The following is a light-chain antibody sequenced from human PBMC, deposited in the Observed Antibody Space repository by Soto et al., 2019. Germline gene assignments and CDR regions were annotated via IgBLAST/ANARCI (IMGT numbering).Light chain of an antibody. CDR2: GAS. CDR1: QSVSSY. Sequence: EIVLTQSPATLSLSPGERATLSCRASQSVSSYLAWYQQKPGQAPRLFIYGASSRATGIPDRFSGSGSGTDFTLTISRLEPEDFAVYYCQQYGSSPTWTFGQGTKVDIK. V-gene: IGKV3-20*01. CDR3: QQYGSSPTWT. J-gene: IGKJ1*01.